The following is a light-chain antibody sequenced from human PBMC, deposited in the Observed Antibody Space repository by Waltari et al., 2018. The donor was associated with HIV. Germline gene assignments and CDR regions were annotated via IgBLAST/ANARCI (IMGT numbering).Light chain of an antibody. V-gene: IGLV1-40*01. CDR2: GNS. Sequence: QSVLTQPPSVSGAPGQKVTFSCTGSSSNIGARYDVHWYQQLPGTAPNLLMYGNSNRPSGVPDRFSGSRSGTSASLAITGLQAEDEADYYCQSYDISLSGSVFGGGTKLTVL. CDR1: SSNIGARYD. J-gene: IGLJ3*02. CDR3: QSYDISLSGSV.